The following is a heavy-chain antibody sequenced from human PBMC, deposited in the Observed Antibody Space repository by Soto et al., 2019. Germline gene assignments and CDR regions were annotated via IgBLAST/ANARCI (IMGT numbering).Heavy chain of an antibody. V-gene: IGHV4-31*03. CDR2: IHYSGNT. CDR1: GGTVSSNNHY. J-gene: IGHJ5*02. D-gene: IGHD1-20*01. Sequence: SETLSLTCTVSGGTVSSNNHYWSWIRHHPGKGLEWIGNIHYSGNTYFNPSLRSRVTMSVGTSKNQFSLKLSSVTAADTAVYFCARRMVITDIRKNNWFDPWGQGIMVTVSS. CDR3: ARRMVITDIRKNNWFDP.